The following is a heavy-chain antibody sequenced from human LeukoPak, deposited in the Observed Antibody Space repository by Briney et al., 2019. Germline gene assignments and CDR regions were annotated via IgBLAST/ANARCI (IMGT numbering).Heavy chain of an antibody. D-gene: IGHD2-15*01. CDR3: ASSYCSGGSCYRHFDWFDP. V-gene: IGHV4-30-2*01. Sequence: SQTLSLTCTVSGGSISSGGYYWSWIRQPPGKGLEWIGYIYHSGSTYYNPSLKSRVTISVDTSKNQFSLKLSSVTAADTAVYYCASSYCSGGSCYRHFDWFDPWGQGTLVTVSS. CDR1: GGSISSGGYY. J-gene: IGHJ5*02. CDR2: IYHSGST.